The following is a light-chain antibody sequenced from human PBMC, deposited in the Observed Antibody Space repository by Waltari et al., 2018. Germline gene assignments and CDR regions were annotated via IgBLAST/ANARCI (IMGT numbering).Light chain of an antibody. J-gene: IGKJ3*01. V-gene: IGKV1-33*01. Sequence: DIQMTQSPFSLSASLGDRVTITCQASQDISNYLNWDQQKPGKAPKLLIYDASNLETGVPSRFSGSGSGTDFTFTISSLQPEDIATYYCQQYDNLPITFGPGTKVDIK. CDR1: QDISNY. CDR3: QQYDNLPIT. CDR2: DAS.